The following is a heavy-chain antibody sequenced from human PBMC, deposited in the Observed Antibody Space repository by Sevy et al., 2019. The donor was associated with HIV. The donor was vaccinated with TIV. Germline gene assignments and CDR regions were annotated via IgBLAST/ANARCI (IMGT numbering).Heavy chain of an antibody. V-gene: IGHV3-21*01. CDR3: ARDFTIFGVVSGIDY. Sequence: GGSLRLSCAASGFTFRSYSMNWARQAPGKGLEWLSSISDDSRYIYYPDSVKGRFTISRANAKSSLYLQMNSLRVEDTAIYYCARDFTIFGVVSGIDYWGQGNLVTVSS. D-gene: IGHD3-3*01. J-gene: IGHJ4*02. CDR2: ISDDSRYI. CDR1: GFTFRSYS.